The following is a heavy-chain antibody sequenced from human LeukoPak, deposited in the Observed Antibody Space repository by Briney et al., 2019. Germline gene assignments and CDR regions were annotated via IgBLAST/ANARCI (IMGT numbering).Heavy chain of an antibody. V-gene: IGHV1-2*02. CDR2: INPNSGGT. J-gene: IGHJ6*02. Sequence: ASVKVSCKASGYTFTGYYMHWVRQAPGQGLEWMGWINPNSGGTNYAQKFQGRFTMTRDTSISTAYMELSRLRSDDTAVYHCARDTQQQLVFYYYYGMDVWGQGTTVTVSS. CDR1: GYTFTGYY. D-gene: IGHD6-13*01. CDR3: ARDTQQQLVFYYYYGMDV.